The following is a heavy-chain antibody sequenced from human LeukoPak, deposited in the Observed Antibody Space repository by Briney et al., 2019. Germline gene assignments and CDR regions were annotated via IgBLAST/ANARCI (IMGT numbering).Heavy chain of an antibody. Sequence: GGSLRLSCAASGFTFSSYAMSWVRQAPGKGLEWVSAISGSGGSTYCADSVKGRFTISRDNSKNTLYLHMNSLRAEDTAVYYCAKDLIVVVVADTDAFDIWGQGTMVSVSS. CDR1: GFTFSSYA. V-gene: IGHV3-23*01. D-gene: IGHD2-15*01. CDR3: AKDLIVVVVADTDAFDI. CDR2: ISGSGGST. J-gene: IGHJ3*02.